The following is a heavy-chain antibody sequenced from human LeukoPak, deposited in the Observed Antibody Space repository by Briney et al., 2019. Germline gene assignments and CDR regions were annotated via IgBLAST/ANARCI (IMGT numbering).Heavy chain of an antibody. J-gene: IGHJ4*02. CDR3: ARDPRNYDILTGYYGCLDY. Sequence: ASVKVSCKASGYTFTGYYMHWVRQAPGQGLEWMGWINPNSGGTNYAQKFQGRVTMTRDTSISTAYMELSRLRSDDTAVYYCARDPRNYDILTGYYGCLDYWGQGTLVTVSS. D-gene: IGHD3-9*01. CDR1: GYTFTGYY. CDR2: INPNSGGT. V-gene: IGHV1-2*02.